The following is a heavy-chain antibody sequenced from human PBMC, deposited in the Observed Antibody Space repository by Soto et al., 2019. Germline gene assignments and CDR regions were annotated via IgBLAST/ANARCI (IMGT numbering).Heavy chain of an antibody. CDR1: GFTFSSYS. D-gene: IGHD6-13*01. CDR3: ARDLGIAAAVCAFDI. J-gene: IGHJ3*02. Sequence: GGSLRLSCAASGFTFSSYSMNWVRQAPGKGLEWVSSISSSSSYIYYADSVKGRFTISRDNAKNSLYLQMNSLRAEDTAVYYCARDLGIAAAVCAFDIWGQGTMVTVSS. CDR2: ISSSSSYI. V-gene: IGHV3-21*01.